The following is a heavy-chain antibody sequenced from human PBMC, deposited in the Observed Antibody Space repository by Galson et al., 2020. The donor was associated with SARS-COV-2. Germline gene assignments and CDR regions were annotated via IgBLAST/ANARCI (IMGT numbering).Heavy chain of an antibody. CDR3: ARPTLGATSPFEH. V-gene: IGHV3-7*01. J-gene: IGHJ4*02. CDR1: GFTFSAYW. D-gene: IGHD1-26*01. CDR2: IQPDGSAV. Sequence: QLGESLKISCEASGFTFSAYWMTWVRQAPGQGLEWVANIQPDGSAVYYVDSVKGRFAISRDNAKNSVFLQLNSLRADDTAVYYCARPTLGATSPFEHWGQGTLVTVSS.